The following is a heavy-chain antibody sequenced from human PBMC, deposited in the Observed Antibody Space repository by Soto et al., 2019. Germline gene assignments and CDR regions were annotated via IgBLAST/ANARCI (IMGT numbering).Heavy chain of an antibody. CDR2: IYYSGGT. CDR1: GGSINSSSYY. D-gene: IGHD3-22*01. CDR3: ARHRALYYNDTTAFQIWIDP. V-gene: IGHV4-39*01. Sequence: LSLTCTVSGGSINSSSYYWGWIRQPPGKGLEWIGSIYYSGGTYYNPSLKSRVTISVDTSKNQFSLKLSSVTAADTAVYYCARHRALYYNDTTAFQIWIDPRGEGTLVTVS. J-gene: IGHJ5*02.